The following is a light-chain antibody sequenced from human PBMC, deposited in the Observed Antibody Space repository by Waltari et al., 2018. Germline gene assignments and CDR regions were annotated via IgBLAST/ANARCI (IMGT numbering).Light chain of an antibody. CDR3: QQYYNSPLT. Sequence: DIEMTQSPSSLSASVGDTVTITCRASQTFSSSLAWYHQKPGKAPKLLIYSASSLQSGVPSRFSGGKSGTDFTLTISNLQPEDIGNYYCQQYYNSPLTFGGGTKVDIK. V-gene: IGKV1-27*01. CDR1: QTFSSS. CDR2: SAS. J-gene: IGKJ4*01.